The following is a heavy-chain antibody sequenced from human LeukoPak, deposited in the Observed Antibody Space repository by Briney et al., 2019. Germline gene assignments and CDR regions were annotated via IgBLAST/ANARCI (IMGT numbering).Heavy chain of an antibody. CDR3: ARGVHDYGHDQ. CDR1: GFTFSSYW. V-gene: IGHV3-74*01. J-gene: IGHJ4*02. D-gene: IGHD4-17*01. CDR2: INNDGSST. Sequence: GGSLRLSCAASGFTFSSYWMHWVRQAPGKGLVWVSRINNDGSSTSYAGSVKGRFTISRDNAKNTLYLQMNSLRAEDTAVYYCARGVHDYGHDQWGQGTLVTVSS.